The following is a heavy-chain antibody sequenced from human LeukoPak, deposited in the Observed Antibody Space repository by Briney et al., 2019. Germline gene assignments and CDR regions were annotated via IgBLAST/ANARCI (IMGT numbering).Heavy chain of an antibody. Sequence: SVKVSCKASGGTFSSYAISWVRQAPGQGLEWMGRIIPIFGTANYAQKFQGRVTITTDESTSTAYMELSSLRSEDTAVYYCARYPYSYGTYYFDYWGQGTLVTVSS. D-gene: IGHD5-18*01. CDR1: GGTFSSYA. V-gene: IGHV1-69*05. CDR3: ARYPYSYGTYYFDY. CDR2: IIPIFGTA. J-gene: IGHJ4*02.